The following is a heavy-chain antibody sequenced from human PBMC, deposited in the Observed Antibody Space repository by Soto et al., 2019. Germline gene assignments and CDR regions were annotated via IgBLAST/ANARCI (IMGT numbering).Heavy chain of an antibody. Sequence: QVQLVQSGAEVKKPGSSVKVSCKASGGTFSSYAISWVRQAPGQGLEWMGGIIPICGTANYAQKFQGRVTITSDESTSTAYMELSSLRSEDTAVYYCARHGITGTTRRGNWFDPWGQGTLVTVSS. CDR3: ARHGITGTTRRGNWFDP. CDR1: GGTFSSYA. J-gene: IGHJ5*02. CDR2: IIPICGTA. V-gene: IGHV1-69*05. D-gene: IGHD1-20*01.